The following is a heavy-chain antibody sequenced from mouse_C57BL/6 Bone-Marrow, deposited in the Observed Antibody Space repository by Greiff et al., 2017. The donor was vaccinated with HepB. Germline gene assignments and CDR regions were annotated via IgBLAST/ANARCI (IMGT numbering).Heavy chain of an antibody. CDR3: AREIKAWFAY. Sequence: QVQLKQPGAELVMPGASVKLSCKASGYTFTSYWMHWVKQRPGQGLEWIGEIDPSDSYTNYNQKFKGKSTLTVDKSSSTAYMQLSSLTSEDSAVYYCAREIKAWFAYWGQGTLVTVSA. J-gene: IGHJ3*01. CDR1: GYTFTSYW. V-gene: IGHV1-69*01. D-gene: IGHD2-4*01. CDR2: IDPSDSYT.